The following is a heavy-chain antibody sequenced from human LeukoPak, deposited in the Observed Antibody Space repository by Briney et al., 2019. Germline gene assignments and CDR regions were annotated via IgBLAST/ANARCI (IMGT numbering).Heavy chain of an antibody. CDR1: GFTFSSYG. CDR2: ISGSSSYI. D-gene: IGHD6-19*01. Sequence: GGSLRLSCAASGFTFSSYGMHWVRQAPGKGLEWVSCISGSSSYIYYADSVKGRFTISRDNAKNSLYLQMNSLRAEDTAVYYCARDRVRGYSSGWKAPGLFDYWGQGTLVTVSS. V-gene: IGHV3-21*01. CDR3: ARDRVRGYSSGWKAPGLFDY. J-gene: IGHJ4*02.